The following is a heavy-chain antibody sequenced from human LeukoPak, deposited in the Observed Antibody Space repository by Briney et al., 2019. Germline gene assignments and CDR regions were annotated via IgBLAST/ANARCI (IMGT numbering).Heavy chain of an antibody. CDR1: GYTFTSYA. CDR3: ARGRKASIAAAGTPSGYFDY. CDR2: INAGNGNT. D-gene: IGHD6-13*01. V-gene: IGHV1-3*01. J-gene: IGHJ4*02. Sequence: GASVKVSCKASGYTFTSYAMHWVRQAPGQRLEWMGWINAGNGNTKYSQKFQGRVTITRDTSASTAYMELSSLRSEDTAVYYCARGRKASIAAAGTPSGYFDYWGQGTLVTVSS.